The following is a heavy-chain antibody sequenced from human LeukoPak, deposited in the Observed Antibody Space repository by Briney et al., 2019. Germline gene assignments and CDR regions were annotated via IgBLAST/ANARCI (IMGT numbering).Heavy chain of an antibody. CDR3: ARLADYYGSGSYYAPGYYYGMDV. CDR1: GFTFSSYS. J-gene: IGHJ6*02. CDR2: ISSISSYI. V-gene: IGHV3-21*01. Sequence: GGSLRLSCAASGFTFSSYSMNWVRQAPGKGLEWVSSISSISSYIYYADSVKGRFTISRDNAKNSLYLQMNSLRAEDTAVYYCARLADYYGSGSYYAPGYYYGMDVWGQGTTVTVSS. D-gene: IGHD3-10*01.